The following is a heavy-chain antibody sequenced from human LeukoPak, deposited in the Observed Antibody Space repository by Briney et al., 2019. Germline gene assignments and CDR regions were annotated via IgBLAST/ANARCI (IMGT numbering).Heavy chain of an antibody. CDR3: ARQAPDRYSGSYFDY. Sequence: PGGSLRLSCAASGFTFSSYSMNWHRQAPGKGLEWVSSISSSSSYIYYADSVKGRFTISRDNAKNSLYLQMNSLRREDTAVYDWARQAPDRYSGSYFDYWGQGTLVTVSS. CDR2: ISSSSSYI. J-gene: IGHJ4*02. V-gene: IGHV3-21*01. CDR1: GFTFSSYS. D-gene: IGHD1-26*01.